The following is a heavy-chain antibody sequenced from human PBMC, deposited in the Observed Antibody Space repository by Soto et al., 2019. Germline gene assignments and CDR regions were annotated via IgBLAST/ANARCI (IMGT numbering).Heavy chain of an antibody. CDR1: GFTFSSYG. Sequence: GGSLRLSCAASGFTFSSYGMHWVRQAPGKGLEWVALISYDGSKKYYADSVKGRITISRDNSKNTLYLQMNSLRAEDTAVYYCAKDRGIQMKYYYYYGMDVWGQGTTVTVSS. D-gene: IGHD5-18*01. CDR3: AKDRGIQMKYYYYYGMDV. J-gene: IGHJ6*02. V-gene: IGHV3-30*18. CDR2: ISYDGSKK.